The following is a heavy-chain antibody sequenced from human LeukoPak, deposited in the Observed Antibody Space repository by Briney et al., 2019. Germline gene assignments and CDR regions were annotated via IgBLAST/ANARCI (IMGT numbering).Heavy chain of an antibody. CDR3: ARLGYCTNGVCSN. J-gene: IGHJ4*02. V-gene: IGHV4-34*01. CDR1: GGSFSGYY. D-gene: IGHD2-8*01. CDR2: VNHSGST. Sequence: SETLSLTCAVYGGSFSGYYWSWIRQPPGKGLEWIGEVNHSGSTNCNPSLKSRVTISVDTSKNQFSLKLSSVTAADTAVYYCARLGYCTNGVCSNWGQGTLVTVSS.